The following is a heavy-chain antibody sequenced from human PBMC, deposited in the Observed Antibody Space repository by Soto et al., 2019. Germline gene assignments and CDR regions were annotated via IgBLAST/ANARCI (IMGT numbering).Heavy chain of an antibody. D-gene: IGHD5-12*01. CDR3: SKEEGATIPDYYGRDV. J-gene: IGHJ6*02. Sequence: PGGSLILSCAASGFTFSSYGMHWVRQAPGKGLEWVAVIWYDGSNKYYADSVKGRFTISRDNSKNTLYLQMNSLRAEDTAVHYCSKEEGATIPDYYGRDVWGEWTTVTV. V-gene: IGHV3-33*06. CDR1: GFTFSSYG. CDR2: IWYDGSNK.